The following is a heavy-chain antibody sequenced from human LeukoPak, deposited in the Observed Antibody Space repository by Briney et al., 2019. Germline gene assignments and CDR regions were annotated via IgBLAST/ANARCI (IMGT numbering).Heavy chain of an antibody. J-gene: IGHJ4*02. D-gene: IGHD2-2*02. CDR2: IYTSGST. CDR3: AREADTNPGYCSSTGCYTFDY. CDR1: GGSISSGSYY. Sequence: SETLSLTCTVSGGSISSGSYYWSWIRQPAGKGLEWIGRIYTSGSTNYNPSLKSRVTISVDTSKNQFSLKLSSVTAADTAVYYCAREADTNPGYCSSTGCYTFDYWGQGTLVTVSS. V-gene: IGHV4-61*02.